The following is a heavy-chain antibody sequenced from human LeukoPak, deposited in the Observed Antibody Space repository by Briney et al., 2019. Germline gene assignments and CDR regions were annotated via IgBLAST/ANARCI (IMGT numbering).Heavy chain of an antibody. CDR3: ARDVTRQVMDV. CDR2: VYHSGST. Sequence: SETLSLTCAVSGGSISSNNWWSWVRQPPGEGLEWIGEVYHSGSTSYNPSLLSRVTISVDKSKNQFSLEMRSVTAADTAVYYCARDVTRQVMDVWGQGTTVTVSS. D-gene: IGHD2-15*01. CDR1: GGSISSNNW. V-gene: IGHV4-4*02. J-gene: IGHJ6*02.